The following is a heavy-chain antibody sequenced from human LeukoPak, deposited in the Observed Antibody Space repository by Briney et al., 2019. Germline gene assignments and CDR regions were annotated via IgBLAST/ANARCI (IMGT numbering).Heavy chain of an antibody. J-gene: IGHJ6*03. CDR1: GVSVTPYY. Sequence: SETLSLTCTVSGVSVTPYYWSWIRQPAGEGPEWIGRMYTSGDTAYNPSLKSRVTMSIDTSKNQFSLKLSSVTAADTAVYYCATSGSSFDYYHYIDVWGKGTTVTVSS. CDR3: ATSGSSFDYYHYIDV. D-gene: IGHD3-10*01. V-gene: IGHV4-4*07. CDR2: MYTSGDT.